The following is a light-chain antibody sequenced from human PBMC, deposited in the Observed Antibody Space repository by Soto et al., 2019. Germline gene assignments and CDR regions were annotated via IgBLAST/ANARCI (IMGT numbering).Light chain of an antibody. V-gene: IGKV3-20*01. J-gene: IGKJ4*01. CDR2: GAS. CDR3: HQYNSSPLT. CDR1: QSVSSSY. Sequence: EIVLTQSPGTLSLSPGERATLSCRASQSVSSSYLAWYQQKPGQAPRLLIYGASSRATGIPDRFSGSGSGTDFPLTISRLEAEVFAVYCCHQYNSSPLTFGGGTKVEIK.